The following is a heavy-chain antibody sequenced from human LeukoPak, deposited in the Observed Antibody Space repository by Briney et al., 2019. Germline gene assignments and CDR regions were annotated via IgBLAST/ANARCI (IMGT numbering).Heavy chain of an antibody. D-gene: IGHD5-18*01. CDR1: GYSFTSYW. J-gene: IGHJ4*02. V-gene: IGHV5-51*01. CDR2: IYPGDSDT. CDR3: ARQGYSYGSLPFDY. Sequence: KAGESLKISCKGSGYSFTSYWIGWVPQMPGKGLEWMGIIYPGDSDTRYSPSFQGQVTISADKSLSTAYLQWSSLKASDTAMYYCARQGYSYGSLPFDYWGQGTLVTVSS.